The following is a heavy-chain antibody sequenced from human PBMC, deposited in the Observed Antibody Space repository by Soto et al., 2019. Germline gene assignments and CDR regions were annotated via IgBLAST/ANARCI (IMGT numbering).Heavy chain of an antibody. V-gene: IGHV3-23*01. Sequence: WGSLRLSCAASGFTFSSYAISCFRQAPGKGLEWVSAISGSGGSTYYADSVKGRFTISRDNSKNTLYLQMNSLRAEDTAVYYCAKKDIILGMDVWGQGTTVTVSS. CDR3: AKKDIILGMDV. D-gene: IGHD2-8*01. CDR2: ISGSGGST. CDR1: GFTFSSYA. J-gene: IGHJ6*02.